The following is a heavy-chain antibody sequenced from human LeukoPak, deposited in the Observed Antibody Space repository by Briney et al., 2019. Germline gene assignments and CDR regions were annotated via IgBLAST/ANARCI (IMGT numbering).Heavy chain of an antibody. J-gene: IGHJ6*03. Sequence: SGTLSLTCTVSGGSISSSSYYWGWIRQPPGKGLEWIGSIYYSGSTYYNPSLKSRVTISVDTSKNQFSLKLSSVTAADTAVYYCARGAYDFWSGSYMDVWGKGTTVTVSS. CDR3: ARGAYDFWSGSYMDV. CDR1: GGSISSSSYY. D-gene: IGHD3-3*01. CDR2: IYYSGST. V-gene: IGHV4-39*07.